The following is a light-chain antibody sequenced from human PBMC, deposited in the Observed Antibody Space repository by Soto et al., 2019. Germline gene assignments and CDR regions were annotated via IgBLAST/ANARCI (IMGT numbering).Light chain of an antibody. CDR1: QNINKW. Sequence: DIQVTQSPSTLSASVGDRVTITCRASQNINKWLAWYQQKPGKAPKLLIYEASTLEGGVPSRFSGSGSGTEFTLTISSLQPDDFATYWCQQYKSYSTFGQGTKMDIK. CDR3: QQYKSYST. J-gene: IGKJ1*01. V-gene: IGKV1-5*03. CDR2: EAS.